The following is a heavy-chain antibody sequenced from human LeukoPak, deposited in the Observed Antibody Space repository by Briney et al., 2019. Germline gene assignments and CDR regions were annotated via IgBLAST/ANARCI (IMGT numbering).Heavy chain of an antibody. CDR1: GFTFSSYG. Sequence: GGSLRLSCAASGFTFSSYGMHWVRQAPGKGLDWVAFIRYDGRNKYYADSVKGRFTISRDNSKNTLYLQMNSLRAEDTAVYYCARETPYSNTWTDFDFWGQGTPVTVSS. D-gene: IGHD6-13*01. J-gene: IGHJ4*02. V-gene: IGHV3-30*02. CDR3: ARETPYSNTWTDFDF. CDR2: IRYDGRNK.